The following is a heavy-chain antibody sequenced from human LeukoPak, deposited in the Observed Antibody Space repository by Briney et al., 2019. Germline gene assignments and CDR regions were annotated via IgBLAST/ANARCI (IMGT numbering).Heavy chain of an antibody. J-gene: IGHJ3*02. D-gene: IGHD5-18*01. Sequence: SGGSLRLSCAASGFTFSSYAMHWVRQAPGMGLEWVAVISDFGTNKFYADSVKGRFTISRDNSKNTLYLQMNSLRAEDTAVYYCARDFGTGYSYGDAFDIWGQGTMVTVSS. CDR3: ARDFGTGYSYGDAFDI. CDR1: GFTFSSYA. V-gene: IGHV3-30*04. CDR2: ISDFGTNK.